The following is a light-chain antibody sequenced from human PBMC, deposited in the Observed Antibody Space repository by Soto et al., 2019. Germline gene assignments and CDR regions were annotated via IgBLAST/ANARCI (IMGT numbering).Light chain of an antibody. J-gene: IGKJ5*01. CDR3: QQRSNWPPIT. V-gene: IGKV3-11*01. CDR1: QSVSSY. Sequence: EIVLTQSPATLSLSPGERATLSCRASQSVSSYLARYQQKPGQAPRLLIYDASNRATGIPARFSGSGSGTNFTLPISSLEPEDFAVYSCQQRSNWPPITFGQGTRLEIK. CDR2: DAS.